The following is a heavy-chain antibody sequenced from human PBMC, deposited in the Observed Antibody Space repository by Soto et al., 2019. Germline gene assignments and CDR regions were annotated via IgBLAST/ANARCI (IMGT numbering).Heavy chain of an antibody. Sequence: SETLSLPCTVSGGSLSSGGYYLSWLRQHPGKGLEWIGYIYYSGSTYYNPSLKSRVTISVDTSKNQFSLKLSSVTAADTAVYYCARDKVFGAVAYWGQGTLVTVSS. V-gene: IGHV4-31*03. CDR1: GGSLSSGGYY. CDR3: ARDKVFGAVAY. J-gene: IGHJ4*02. D-gene: IGHD3-3*01. CDR2: IYYSGST.